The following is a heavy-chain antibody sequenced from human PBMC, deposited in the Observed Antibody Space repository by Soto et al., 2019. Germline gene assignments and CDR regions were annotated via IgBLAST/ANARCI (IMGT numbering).Heavy chain of an antibody. V-gene: IGHV3-30-3*01. Sequence: GGSLRLSCAASGFTFSSYAMHWVRQAPGKGLEWVAVISYDGSNKYYADSVKGRFTISRDNSKNTLYLQMNSLRAEDTAVYYCAREMATIPFDYWGQGTLVTVSS. CDR2: ISYDGSNK. CDR1: GFTFSSYA. D-gene: IGHD5-12*01. CDR3: AREMATIPFDY. J-gene: IGHJ4*02.